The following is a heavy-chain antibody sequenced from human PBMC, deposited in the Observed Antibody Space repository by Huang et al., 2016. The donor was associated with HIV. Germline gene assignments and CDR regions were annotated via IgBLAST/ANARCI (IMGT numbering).Heavy chain of an antibody. CDR2: IEWNSGDI. Sequence: EVQLEAFGGSLVQPGRSLRLSRVTYGFKFEEYAMHWVRQVSGGSLWWGAVIEWNSGDILYADSVRGRFSISRDNAGKSLYRQMDSLRREDTALYYCVKDRRMRGSGWTFFDNWGQGTLVDVSS. CDR3: VKDRRMRGSGWTFFDN. D-gene: IGHD6-19*01. J-gene: IGHJ4*02. CDR1: GFKFEEYA. V-gene: IGHV3-9*01.